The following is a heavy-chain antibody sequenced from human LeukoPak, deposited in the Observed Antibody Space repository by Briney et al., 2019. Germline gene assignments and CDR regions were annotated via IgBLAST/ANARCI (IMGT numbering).Heavy chain of an antibody. Sequence: GGSLRLSCAASGFTFSSYAMHWVRQAPGKGLEWVAVISYDGSNKYYADSVKGRFTISGDNSMNTLYLQMNSLRAEDTAVYYCARDPAMIVPDYWGQGTLVTVSS. CDR2: ISYDGSNK. J-gene: IGHJ4*02. D-gene: IGHD3-22*01. V-gene: IGHV3-30-3*01. CDR3: ARDPAMIVPDY. CDR1: GFTFSSYA.